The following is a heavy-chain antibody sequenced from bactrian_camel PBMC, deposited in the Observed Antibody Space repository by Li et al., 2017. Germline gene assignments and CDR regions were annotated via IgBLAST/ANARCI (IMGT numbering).Heavy chain of an antibody. CDR2: WYTGGSTAAKADDVKGE. Sequence: HVQPVESGGGSVQAGGSLRLSCLLSGVGGHRYCVGWFRQAPGKGREAVAVWYTGGSTAAKADDVKGESYADSVKGRFTISQDNAKNTLLLQMNSLKPEDTAMYYCAADGPYPQICDVESSLSAYIYWGQGTQVTVS. J-gene: IGHJ4*01. V-gene: IGHV3S6*01. D-gene: IGHD1*01. CDR3: AADGPYPQICDVESSLSAYIY. CDR1: GVGGHRYC.